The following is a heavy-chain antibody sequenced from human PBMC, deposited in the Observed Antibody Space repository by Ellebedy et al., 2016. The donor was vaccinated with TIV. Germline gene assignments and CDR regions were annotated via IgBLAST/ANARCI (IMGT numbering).Heavy chain of an antibody. D-gene: IGHD6-19*01. J-gene: IGHJ6*02. Sequence: SETLSLTCSVSGGYIRGYYWSWIRQPPGKGLEWIGYIYPGGSTDYNPSLRSRVTISADTSKNQFSLKLSSVTAADTAVYYCANSGWYEEGFYGTDVWGQGTTVTVSS. V-gene: IGHV4-59*01. CDR1: GGYIRGYY. CDR3: ANSGWYEEGFYGTDV. CDR2: IYPGGST.